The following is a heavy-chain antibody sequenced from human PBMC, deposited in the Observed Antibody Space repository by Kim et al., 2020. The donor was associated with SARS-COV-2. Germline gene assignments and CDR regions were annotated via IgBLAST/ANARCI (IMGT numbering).Heavy chain of an antibody. J-gene: IGHJ4*02. V-gene: IGHV3-11*04. D-gene: IGHD3-16*01. CDR1: GFTFSDYA. Sequence: GGSLRLSCAVSGFTFSDYAMSWVRQAPGKGPEWIAYIGRSASRTYYADSVQGRFTISSDGDKNSIYLQMNSLRVEATALYYCSRDHPPEGAPLPDYWGQG. CDR3: SRDHPPEGAPLPDY. CDR2: IGRSASRT.